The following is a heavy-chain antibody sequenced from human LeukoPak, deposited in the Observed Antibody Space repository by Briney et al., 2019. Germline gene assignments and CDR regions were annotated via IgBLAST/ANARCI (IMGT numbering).Heavy chain of an antibody. CDR2: INHSGGT. Sequence: SETLSLTCAVYGGSFSGYYWSWIRQPPGKGLEWIGEINHSGGTNYNPSLKSRVTISVDTSKNQLSLQLSSVTAADTAVYYCASCSEVVPAAHGAVDYWGQGTLVTVPS. D-gene: IGHD2-2*01. CDR3: ASCSEVVPAAHGAVDY. CDR1: GGSFSGYY. V-gene: IGHV4-34*01. J-gene: IGHJ4*02.